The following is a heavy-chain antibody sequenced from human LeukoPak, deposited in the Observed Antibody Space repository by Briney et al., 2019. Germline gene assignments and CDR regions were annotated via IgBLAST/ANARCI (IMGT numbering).Heavy chain of an antibody. CDR3: ARIPLYFLEPFDY. J-gene: IGHJ4*02. V-gene: IGHV4-34*01. CDR1: GGSVSGYY. D-gene: IGHD3-3*01. Sequence: RSSETLSLTFAVYGGSVSGYYWSWIRQPPGKGLEWIGEISHRGRTHYNPSLKGRVTMSVDTSKNQFALEVDSVTAADTAVYYCARIPLYFLEPFDYWGQGILVTVSS. CDR2: ISHRGRT.